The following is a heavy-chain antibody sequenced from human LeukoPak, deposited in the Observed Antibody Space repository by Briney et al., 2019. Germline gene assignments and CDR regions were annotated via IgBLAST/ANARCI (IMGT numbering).Heavy chain of an antibody. CDR1: GFPFSDFA. CDR3: AKFEGALLGNYYMDV. J-gene: IGHJ6*03. CDR2: ISGGGDNT. Sequence: PGGPLSLSCGVSGFPFSDFAMSWVRQAPGKGLEWVSTISGGGDNTYFADSVKGRFTISRDNSKNTLFLQMVSLRAEDTAVYYCAKFEGALLGNYYMDVWGKGTTVTVSS. V-gene: IGHV3-23*01.